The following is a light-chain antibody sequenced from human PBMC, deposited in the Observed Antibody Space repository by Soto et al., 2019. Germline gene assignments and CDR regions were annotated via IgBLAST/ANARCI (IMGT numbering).Light chain of an antibody. V-gene: IGKV3-11*01. CDR2: DAS. CDR3: QHRSNWPGT. J-gene: IGKJ1*01. Sequence: IVLTQSPTTLSLSPGERATLSCRASQNVANSLAWYQQRPGQPPRLLIYDASDRATGIPARFTGSGSGTDFTLTISSLEPEDFAVYYCQHRSNWPGTFGQGTKVDI. CDR1: QNVANS.